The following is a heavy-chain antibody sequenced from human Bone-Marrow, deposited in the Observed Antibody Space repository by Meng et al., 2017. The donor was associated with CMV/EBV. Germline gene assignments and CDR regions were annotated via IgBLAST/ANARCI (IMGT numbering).Heavy chain of an antibody. D-gene: IGHD3-9*01. V-gene: IGHV1-8*01. Sequence: GYTFTSYDINWVRQATGQGLEWMGWMNPNSGNTGYAQKFQGRVTMTRNTSISTAYMELSSLRSEDTAVYYCARAISYDILTGYWDWFDPWGQGTLVTVSS. CDR1: GYTFTSYD. CDR2: MNPNSGNT. CDR3: ARAISYDILTGYWDWFDP. J-gene: IGHJ5*02.